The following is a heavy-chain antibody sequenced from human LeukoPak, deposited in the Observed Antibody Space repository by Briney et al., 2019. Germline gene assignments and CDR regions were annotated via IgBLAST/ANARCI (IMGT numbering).Heavy chain of an antibody. D-gene: IGHD3-22*01. CDR2: KSDGST. V-gene: IGHV3-74*01. CDR1: GFTFSSYW. J-gene: IGHJ1*01. Sequence: GGSLRLSCAASGFTFSSYWMHWVRQAPGKGLVWVSRKSDGSTNYADSVKGRFTISRDNAKNTVSLQMNSLRAEDTGVYYCARAPSEIGGYSLESFRHWGQGTLVTVSS. CDR3: ARAPSEIGGYSLESFRH.